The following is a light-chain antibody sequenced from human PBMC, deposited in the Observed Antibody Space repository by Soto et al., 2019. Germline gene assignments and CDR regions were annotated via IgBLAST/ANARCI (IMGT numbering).Light chain of an antibody. J-gene: IGKJ1*01. CDR2: AAS. V-gene: IGKV1-17*02. Sequence: DTQMTQSPSSLSASVGDRVTIICRASQSINIFLNWYRQKPGKAPKLLIYAASSLQSGVSSRFSGSGSGTEFTLTIKNLQPEDFATYYCLQHNTYPLTFGQGTKVDIK. CDR1: QSINIF. CDR3: LQHNTYPLT.